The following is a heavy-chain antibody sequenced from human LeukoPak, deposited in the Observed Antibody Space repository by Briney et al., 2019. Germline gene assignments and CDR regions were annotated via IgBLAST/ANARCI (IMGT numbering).Heavy chain of an antibody. CDR2: INHSGST. Sequence: PSETLSLTCAVYGGSFSGYYWSWIRQPPGKGLEWIGEINHSGSTNYNPSLKSRVTISVDTSKNQFSLKLSSVTAADTAVYYCARDKGHCSSTSCYRQYYFDYWGQGTLVTVSS. J-gene: IGHJ4*02. V-gene: IGHV4-34*01. CDR3: ARDKGHCSSTSCYRQYYFDY. CDR1: GGSFSGYY. D-gene: IGHD2-2*01.